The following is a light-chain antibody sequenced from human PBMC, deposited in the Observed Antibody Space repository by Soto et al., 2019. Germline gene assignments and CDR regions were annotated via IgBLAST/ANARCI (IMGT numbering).Light chain of an antibody. CDR2: AAS. J-gene: IGKJ1*01. V-gene: IGKV1-6*01. CDR3: LQDYTYPLT. CDR1: QGIRND. Sequence: ATQMTQSPSSLSASVGDRVTITCRASQGIRNDLGWYQQKPGQAPKLLIYAASNLQSGVPSRFSGGGSGTDFTLTISSLQPEDFSTYYCLQDYTYPLTFGQGTRVEIK.